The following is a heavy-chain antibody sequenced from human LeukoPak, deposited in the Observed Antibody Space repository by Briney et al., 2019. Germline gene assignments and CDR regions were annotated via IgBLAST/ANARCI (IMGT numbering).Heavy chain of an antibody. J-gene: IGHJ4*02. CDR1: GYTFSSYG. Sequence: ASVKVSCKASGYTFSSYGISWVRQAPGQGLEWMGRISVHNGNPEYAQKFQGRVIMTTDTFTSTAYMELRSLRSDDTAVYYCARDQYDSVWGSHRPYFDYWGQGTLVTVSS. CDR2: ISVHNGNP. V-gene: IGHV1-18*01. CDR3: ARDQYDSVWGSHRPYFDY. D-gene: IGHD3-16*02.